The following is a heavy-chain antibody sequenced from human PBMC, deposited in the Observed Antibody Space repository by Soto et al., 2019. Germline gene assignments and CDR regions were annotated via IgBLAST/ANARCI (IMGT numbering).Heavy chain of an antibody. CDR1: GGSISSGGYY. CDR2: IYYRGST. CDR3: AGGALWFGPDGNWFDP. J-gene: IGHJ5*02. D-gene: IGHD3-10*01. Sequence: QVQLQESGPGLVKPSQTLSLTCTVSGGSISSGGYYWSWIRQHPGKGLEWIGYIYYRGSTYYNPSLKSRVTISVDTSKNQFSRKLSAVTAADTAVYYCAGGALWFGPDGNWFDPWGQGTPVTVSS. V-gene: IGHV4-31*03.